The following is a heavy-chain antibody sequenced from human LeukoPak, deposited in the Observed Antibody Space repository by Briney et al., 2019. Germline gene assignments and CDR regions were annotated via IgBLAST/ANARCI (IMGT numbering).Heavy chain of an antibody. D-gene: IGHD4-23*01. Sequence: ASVKVSCKASRYTFTGYYMHWVRQAPGQGLEWMGWINPNSGGTNYAQKFQGRVTMTRDTSISTAYMELSRLRSDDTAVYYCARDLSTVVTRDFDYWGQGTLVTVSS. CDR3: ARDLSTVVTRDFDY. J-gene: IGHJ4*02. CDR1: RYTFTGYY. CDR2: INPNSGGT. V-gene: IGHV1-2*02.